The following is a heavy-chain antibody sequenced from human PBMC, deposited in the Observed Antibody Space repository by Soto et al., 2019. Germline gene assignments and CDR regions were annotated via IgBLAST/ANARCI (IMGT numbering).Heavy chain of an antibody. CDR1: GLTFSSYA. D-gene: IGHD6-19*01. Sequence: EVQLLESGGGLVQAGGSVRLSCTASGLTFSSYAMNWVRQAPGKGLEWVSVISGSGGSTYFADSVKGRFTISRDNSKNTLYLQMNSLRAEDTAVYYCASRTSGWYFDYWGQGTLVIVSS. CDR3: ASRTSGWYFDY. J-gene: IGHJ4*02. V-gene: IGHV3-23*01. CDR2: ISGSGGST.